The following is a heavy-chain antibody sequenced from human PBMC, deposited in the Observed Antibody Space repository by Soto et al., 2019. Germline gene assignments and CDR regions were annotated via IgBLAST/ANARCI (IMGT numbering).Heavy chain of an antibody. CDR1: GVTLSSYW. V-gene: IGHV3-7*01. D-gene: IGHD2-2*01. CDR2: IKEDGSEK. J-gene: IGHJ6*02. CDR3: ARGARYCSSTSCFVWGMDV. Sequence: GVSLRLSCAAAGVTLSSYWMSWVRQAPGKGRDWVANIKEDGSEKYDVDAVKGRFTISRDNAKNSLYLQMNSLRAEDTAVYYCARGARYCSSTSCFVWGMDVWGQGTTVTVSS.